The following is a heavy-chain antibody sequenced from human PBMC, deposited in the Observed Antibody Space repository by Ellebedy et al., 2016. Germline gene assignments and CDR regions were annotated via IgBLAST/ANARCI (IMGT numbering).Heavy chain of an antibody. Sequence: GGSLRLXCAASGFTFSSYAMSWVRQAPGKGLEWVSAISGSGGSTYYADSVKGRFTISRDNSKNTLYLQMNSLRAEDTAVYYCAKDQGYDFWSGPDYWGQGTLVTVSS. CDR3: AKDQGYDFWSGPDY. D-gene: IGHD3-3*01. CDR2: ISGSGGST. CDR1: GFTFSSYA. J-gene: IGHJ4*02. V-gene: IGHV3-23*01.